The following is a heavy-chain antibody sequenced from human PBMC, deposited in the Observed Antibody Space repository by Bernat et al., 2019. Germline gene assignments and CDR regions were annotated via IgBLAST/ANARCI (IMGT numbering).Heavy chain of an antibody. Sequence: EVQLVESGGGLVQPGGSLKLSCAASGFTFSGSAMHWVRQASGKGLEWVGRIRSKANSYATAYAASVKGRFTISGDNSKNTLYLQMDSVRAEDTAIYYCAKKKSGMGTKLDYFDSWGQGTLVTVSS. CDR1: GFTFSGSA. CDR2: IRSKANSYAT. J-gene: IGHJ4*02. CDR3: AKKKSGMGTKLDYFDS. V-gene: IGHV3-73*02. D-gene: IGHD1-7*01.